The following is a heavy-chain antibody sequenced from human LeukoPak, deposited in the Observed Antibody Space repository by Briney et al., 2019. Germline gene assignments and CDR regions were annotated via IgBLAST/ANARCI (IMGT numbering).Heavy chain of an antibody. CDR1: GFTFSSYW. V-gene: IGHV3-7*01. CDR2: INQDGSEK. Sequence: QTGGSLRLSCAASGFTFSSYWMSWVRQTPGKGLEWVANINQDGSEKYYVDSVKGRFTISRDNAKNSQYLQMNSLRAEDTALYYCARLSPVTMIAVSYWYFDLWGRGTLVTVSS. J-gene: IGHJ2*01. D-gene: IGHD3-22*01. CDR3: ARLSPVTMIAVSYWYFDL.